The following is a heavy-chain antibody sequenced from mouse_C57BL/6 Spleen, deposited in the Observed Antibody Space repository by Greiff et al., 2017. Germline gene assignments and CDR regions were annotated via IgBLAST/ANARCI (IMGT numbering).Heavy chain of an antibody. V-gene: IGHV1-69*01. Sequence: QVQLQQPGAELVMPGASVKLSCKASGYTFTSYWMHWVKQRPGQGLEWIGEIDPSDSYTNYNQKFKGKYTLTVDKSSSTAYMQLSSLTSEDSAVYYCASITTVGYFDVWGTGTTVTVSS. CDR2: IDPSDSYT. CDR3: ASITTVGYFDV. CDR1: GYTFTSYW. D-gene: IGHD1-1*01. J-gene: IGHJ1*03.